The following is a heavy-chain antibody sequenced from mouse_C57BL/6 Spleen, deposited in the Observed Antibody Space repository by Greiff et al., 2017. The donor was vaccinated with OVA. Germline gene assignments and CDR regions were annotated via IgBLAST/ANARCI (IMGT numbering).Heavy chain of an antibody. CDR3: ASGSKEVDY. V-gene: IGHV3-6*01. CDR1: GYSITSGYY. CDR2: ISYDGSN. J-gene: IGHJ2*01. Sequence: ESGPGLVKPSQSLSLTCSVTGYSITSGYYWNWIRQFPGNKLEWMGYISYDGSNNYNPSLKNRISITRDTSKNQFFLKLNSVTTEDTATYYCASGSKEVDYWGQGTTLTVSS. D-gene: IGHD1-1*01.